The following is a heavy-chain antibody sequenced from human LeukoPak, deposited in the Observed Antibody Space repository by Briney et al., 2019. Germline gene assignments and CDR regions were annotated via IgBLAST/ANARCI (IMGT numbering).Heavy chain of an antibody. J-gene: IGHJ4*02. CDR3: ARGVSLITGDSGTYFDY. D-gene: IGHD1-26*01. CDR2: INHSGST. V-gene: IGHV4-34*01. CDR1: GGSFSGYY. Sequence: SETLSLTCAVYGGSFSGYYWSWIRQPPGKGLEWIGEINHSGSTNYNPSLKSRVTISVDTSKNQFSLKLSSVTAADTAVYYCARGVSLITGDSGTYFDYWGQGTLVTVSS.